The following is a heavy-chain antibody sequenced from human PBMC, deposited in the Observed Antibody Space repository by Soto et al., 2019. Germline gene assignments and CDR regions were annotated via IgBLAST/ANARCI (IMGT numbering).Heavy chain of an antibody. CDR2: IYYSGST. J-gene: IGHJ5*02. CDR1: GGSISSSSYY. Sequence: PSETLSLTCTVSGGSISSSSYYWGWIRQPPGKGLEWIGSIYYSGSTYYNPSLKSRVTISVDTSKNQFSLKLSSVIAADTAVYYCARHPSIAAAWFDPWGQGTLVTVSS. V-gene: IGHV4-39*01. D-gene: IGHD6-13*01. CDR3: ARHPSIAAAWFDP.